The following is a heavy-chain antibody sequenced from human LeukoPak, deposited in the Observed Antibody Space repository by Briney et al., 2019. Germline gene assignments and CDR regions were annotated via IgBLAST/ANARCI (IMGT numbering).Heavy chain of an antibody. Sequence: GGSLRLSCAASGFTFSAYSMSWFRQAPGKGLEWVSSISDSAGSTYYAASSTGRFTSSRDSSRTTLYLQETSLRAEDTAVYYCAKQSAGVTTGYFDYWGQGTLVTVSS. CDR1: GFTFSAYS. CDR2: ISDSAGST. CDR3: AKQSAGVTTGYFDY. V-gene: IGHV3-23*01. D-gene: IGHD1-26*01. J-gene: IGHJ4*02.